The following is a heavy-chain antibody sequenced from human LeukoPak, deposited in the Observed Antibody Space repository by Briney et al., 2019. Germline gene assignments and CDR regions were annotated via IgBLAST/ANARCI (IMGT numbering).Heavy chain of an antibody. V-gene: IGHV3-30*04. Sequence: PGRSPRLSRAASGFHFGGYAMHWVRQAPGKGLGWVAVISYDEKNKYYADSVKGRFTISRDNSKNTLYLQMNSLRAEDTAVYYCARPYDTSGYYRFDFWGQGTLVTVSS. CDR1: GFHFGGYA. J-gene: IGHJ4*02. CDR3: ARPYDTSGYYRFDF. D-gene: IGHD3-22*01. CDR2: ISYDEKNK.